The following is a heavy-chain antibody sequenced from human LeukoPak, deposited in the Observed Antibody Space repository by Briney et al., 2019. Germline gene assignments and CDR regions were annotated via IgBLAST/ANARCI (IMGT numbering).Heavy chain of an antibody. Sequence: ASVKVSCKASGYTFTGYYMHWVRQAPGQGLEWMGWINPNSGGTNYAQKFQGRVTMTRDTSISTAYMELSRLRSDDTAVYYCARDGVTGTTLNWYFDLWGRGTLATVSS. D-gene: IGHD1-1*01. CDR1: GYTFTGYY. V-gene: IGHV1-2*02. CDR2: INPNSGGT. CDR3: ARDGVTGTTLNWYFDL. J-gene: IGHJ2*01.